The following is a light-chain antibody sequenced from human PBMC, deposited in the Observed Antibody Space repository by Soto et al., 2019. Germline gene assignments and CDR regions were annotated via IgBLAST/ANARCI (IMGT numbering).Light chain of an antibody. CDR1: QSVSSSY. Sequence: EIVLAQSPGTLSLSPGERATLSCRASQSVSSSYLAWYQQKPCQAPRPLIYAASSGAPGIPDRFRGSGSGTDFSLTISRLEPEDFAVYYCQQYGGSPWTFGQGTKVDIK. CDR2: AAS. J-gene: IGKJ1*01. V-gene: IGKV3-20*01. CDR3: QQYGGSPWT.